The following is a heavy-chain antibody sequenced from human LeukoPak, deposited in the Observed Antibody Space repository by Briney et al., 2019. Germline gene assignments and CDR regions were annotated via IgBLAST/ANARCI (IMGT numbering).Heavy chain of an antibody. Sequence: PGGSLRLSCAASGFTFSGSTMHWVRQASGKGLEWVGRIRSKTSSYATAYTASVKGRFTISRDDSKNTAYLQMNSLKTEDTAVYYCAKGGGFDWLNYYYMDVWGKGTTVIISS. CDR2: IRSKTSSYAT. CDR3: AKGGGFDWLNYYYMDV. D-gene: IGHD3-9*01. CDR1: GFTFSGST. V-gene: IGHV3-73*01. J-gene: IGHJ6*03.